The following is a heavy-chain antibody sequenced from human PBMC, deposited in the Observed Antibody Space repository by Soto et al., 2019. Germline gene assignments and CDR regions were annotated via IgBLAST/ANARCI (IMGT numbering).Heavy chain of an antibody. CDR3: ATIEYYGSGMDV. Sequence: ASVKVSCKVSGYTLTELSMHWVRQAPGKGLEWMGGFDPEDGETIYAQKFQGRVTMTEDTSTDTAYMELSSLRSEDTAVYYCATIEYYGSGMDVWGKGTTVTVSS. J-gene: IGHJ6*04. CDR1: GYTLTELS. D-gene: IGHD3-10*01. CDR2: FDPEDGET. V-gene: IGHV1-24*01.